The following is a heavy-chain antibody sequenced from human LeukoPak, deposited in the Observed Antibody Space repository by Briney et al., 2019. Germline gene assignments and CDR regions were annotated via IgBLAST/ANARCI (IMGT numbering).Heavy chain of an antibody. J-gene: IGHJ4*02. V-gene: IGHV3-21*01. Sequence: GGSLRLSCAASGFTFSSYSMNWVRQAPGKGLEWVSSISSSSSYIYYADSVKGRSTISRDNAKNSLYLQMNSLRAEDTAVYYCAREKDCSSTSCYEGGLDYWGQGTLVTVSS. D-gene: IGHD2-2*01. CDR1: GFTFSSYS. CDR3: AREKDCSSTSCYEGGLDY. CDR2: ISSSSSYI.